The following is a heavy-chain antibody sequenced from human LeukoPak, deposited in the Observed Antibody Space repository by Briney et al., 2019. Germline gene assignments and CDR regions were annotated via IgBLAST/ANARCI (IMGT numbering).Heavy chain of an antibody. Sequence: SSSSIYIYYADSVKGRFTISRDNAKNSLYLQMNSLRAEDTAVYYCARDFRDDYGDLHPTDYWGQGTLVTVSS. J-gene: IGHJ4*02. D-gene: IGHD4-17*01. CDR3: ARDFRDDYGDLHPTDY. V-gene: IGHV3-21*01. CDR2: SSSSIYI.